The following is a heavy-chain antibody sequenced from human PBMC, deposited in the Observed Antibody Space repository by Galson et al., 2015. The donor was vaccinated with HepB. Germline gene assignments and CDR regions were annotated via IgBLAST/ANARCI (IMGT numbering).Heavy chain of an antibody. Sequence: SLRLSCAASGFTFSTYDMHWVRQAPGKGLEWVAVIWYDGSEYYVDSVKGRFTISRDNSKNTLYLQMNSLRAEDTAVYYCARDGRITTVRGVIDYWGQGTLVTVSS. J-gene: IGHJ4*02. CDR3: ARDGRITTVRGVIDY. D-gene: IGHD3-10*01. CDR1: GFTFSTYD. V-gene: IGHV3-33*01. CDR2: IWYDGSE.